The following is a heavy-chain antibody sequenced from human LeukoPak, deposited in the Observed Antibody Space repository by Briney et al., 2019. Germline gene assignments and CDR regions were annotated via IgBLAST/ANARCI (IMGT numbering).Heavy chain of an antibody. CDR3: AKDRRPKSRSWAAH. D-gene: IGHD6-13*01. V-gene: IGHV3-21*01. CDR1: GFTFSSYS. J-gene: IGHJ4*02. Sequence: PGGSLRLSCAASGFTFSSYSMNWVRQAPGKGLEWVSSISSSSSYIYYADSVKGRFTISRDNAKNSLYLQMNSLRTEDTAVYYCAKDRRPKSRSWAAHWGQGTLVTVSS. CDR2: ISSSSSYI.